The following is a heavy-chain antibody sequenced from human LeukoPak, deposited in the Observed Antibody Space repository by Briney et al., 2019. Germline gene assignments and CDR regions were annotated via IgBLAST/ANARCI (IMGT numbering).Heavy chain of an antibody. V-gene: IGHV1-2*06. J-gene: IGHJ4*02. D-gene: IGHD3-10*01. Sequence: WASVKVSCKASEYTFTGYYMHWVRQAPGQGLEWMGRINPNSGDTNYAQKFQDRVTMTRDTSISTAYMELSRLRSDDTAVYYCAGGWFGELKVDYWGQGTLVTVSS. CDR2: INPNSGDT. CDR1: EYTFTGYY. CDR3: AGGWFGELKVDY.